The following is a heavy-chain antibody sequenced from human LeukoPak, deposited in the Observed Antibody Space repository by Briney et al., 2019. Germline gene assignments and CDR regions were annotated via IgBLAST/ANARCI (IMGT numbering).Heavy chain of an antibody. Sequence: PGGSLRLSCAASGLTFSNYWMTWIRQAPGKRLEWLSYINIGGTNTHYADSVKGRFTISRDNAKKSLYLEMNNLRAEDTAVYYCATDGAGFDTWGQGVLVTVSS. CDR3: ATDGAGFDT. J-gene: IGHJ5*02. CDR1: GLTFSNYW. CDR2: INIGGTNT. V-gene: IGHV3-11*01.